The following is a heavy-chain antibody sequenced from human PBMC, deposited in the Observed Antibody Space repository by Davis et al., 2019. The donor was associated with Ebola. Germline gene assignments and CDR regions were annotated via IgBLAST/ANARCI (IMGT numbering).Heavy chain of an antibody. Sequence: ASVKISCKAAADTFTSYDINWVRQATAQGLEWMGWMNPNSGNTGYAQKFQGRVTITRNTSISTAYMELSSLRSEDTAVYYCARGRGDYWGQGTLVTVSS. CDR3: ARGRGDY. CDR1: ADTFTSYD. CDR2: MNPNSGNT. V-gene: IGHV1-8*03. J-gene: IGHJ4*02.